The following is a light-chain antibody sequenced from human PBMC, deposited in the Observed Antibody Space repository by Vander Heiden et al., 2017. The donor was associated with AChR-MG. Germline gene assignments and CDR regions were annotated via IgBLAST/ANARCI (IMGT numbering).Light chain of an antibody. CDR2: DAS. Sequence: EIVLTQSPATLSLSPGERATLSCRASQSVSSYLAWYQQKPGQAPRLLIFDASNRATGIPARFSGSGSGADFTLTIDSLEPEDFAVYYCQQRSNWMYTFGHGTKLEIK. J-gene: IGKJ2*01. V-gene: IGKV3-11*01. CDR3: QQRSNWMYT. CDR1: QSVSSY.